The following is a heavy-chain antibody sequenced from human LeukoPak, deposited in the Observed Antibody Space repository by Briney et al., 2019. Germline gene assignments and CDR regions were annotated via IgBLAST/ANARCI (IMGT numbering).Heavy chain of an antibody. CDR1: GFTFSSYS. J-gene: IGHJ6*02. CDR2: ISRSSSYI. CDR3: ARGMGTDYYYYYGMDV. D-gene: IGHD2-21*02. Sequence: GGSPRLSCAASGFTFSSYSMNWVRQAPGKGLEWVSSISRSSSYIYYADSVKGRFTISRDNAKNSLYLQMNSLRAEDTAVYYCARGMGTDYYYYYGMDVWGQGTTVTVSS. V-gene: IGHV3-21*01.